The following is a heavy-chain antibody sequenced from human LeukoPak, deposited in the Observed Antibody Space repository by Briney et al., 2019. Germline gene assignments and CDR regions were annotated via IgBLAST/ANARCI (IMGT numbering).Heavy chain of an antibody. CDR1: GYSFSTYW. Sequence: PGESLKISCQVSGYSFSTYWIGWVRQLPGKGLEWMGVIYPGDADTRYSPSFQGQVTISADESISTTYLQWSSLKASDTAMYSCARRGSGSYEIWAFDIWGQGTMVTVAS. CDR2: IYPGDADT. J-gene: IGHJ3*02. CDR3: ARRGSGSYEIWAFDI. V-gene: IGHV5-51*01. D-gene: IGHD1-26*01.